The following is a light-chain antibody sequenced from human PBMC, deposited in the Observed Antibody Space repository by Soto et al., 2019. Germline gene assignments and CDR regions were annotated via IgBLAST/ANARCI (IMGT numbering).Light chain of an antibody. CDR1: QSISSSF. CDR2: GAS. J-gene: IGKJ1*01. Sequence: EIVLTQSPATLSLSPGERASLSCGASQSISSSFLAWYQQKPGQAPRLLIYGASSRATGIPDRFSGTGSGTDFTLTISSLQSEDFAVYYCQQYNNWPWTFGQGTKVDIK. V-gene: IGKV3D-20*02. CDR3: QQYNNWPWT.